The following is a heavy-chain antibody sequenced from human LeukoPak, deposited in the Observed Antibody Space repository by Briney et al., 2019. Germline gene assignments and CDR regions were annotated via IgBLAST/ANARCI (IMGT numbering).Heavy chain of an antibody. CDR1: GFSFSDYY. CDR2: INTSSDT. V-gene: IGHV3-11*05. CDR3: ARESPRGTVTSDH. Sequence: GGSLRLSCAASGFSFSDYYMSWIRQAPGKGLEWVSDINTSSDTKYADSVRGRFTISRGNAKNSLYLQMNSLRAEDTAVYYCARESPRGTVTSDHWGQGILVTVSS. D-gene: IGHD4-17*01. J-gene: IGHJ4*02.